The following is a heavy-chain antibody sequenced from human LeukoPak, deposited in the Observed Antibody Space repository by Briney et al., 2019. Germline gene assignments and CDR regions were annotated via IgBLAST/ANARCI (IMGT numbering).Heavy chain of an antibody. CDR3: ASWAVHPTECV. Sequence: SETLSLTCAVSGGSISSSYWWSWVRQPPGKGLEWIGEIHHSGSTNYNPSLKRRVTISVDKSKKKFFLKLSSVTAADTAVYYCASWAVHPTECVWGQGTTVTVSS. J-gene: IGHJ6*02. D-gene: IGHD1-1*01. CDR2: IHHSGST. CDR1: GGSISSSYW. V-gene: IGHV4-4*02.